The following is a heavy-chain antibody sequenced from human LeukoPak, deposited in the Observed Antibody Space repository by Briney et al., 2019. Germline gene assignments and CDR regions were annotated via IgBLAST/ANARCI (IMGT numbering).Heavy chain of an antibody. CDR1: GFTFSNAW. CDR2: IKSKTDGGTT. V-gene: IGHV3-15*01. D-gene: IGHD2-2*01. CDR3: TTGYCSSTSCYDRYFDY. Sequence: GSLRLSCAASGFTFSNAWVSWVRQAPGKGLEWVGRIKSKTDGGTTDYAAPVKGRFTISRDDSKNTLYLQMNSLKTEDTAVYYCTTGYCSSTSCYDRYFDYWGQGTLVTVSS. J-gene: IGHJ4*02.